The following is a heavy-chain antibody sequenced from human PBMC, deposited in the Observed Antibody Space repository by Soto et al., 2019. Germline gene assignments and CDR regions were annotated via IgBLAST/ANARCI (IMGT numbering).Heavy chain of an antibody. CDR3: TRHLQLTMVRGVIIPHTDV. D-gene: IGHD3-10*01. J-gene: IGHJ6*03. V-gene: IGHV3-73*01. CDR2: IRSKANSYAT. CDR1: GFTFSGSA. Sequence: EVQLVESGGGLVQPGGSLKLSCAASGFTFSGSAMHWVRQASGKGLEWVGRIRSKANSYATAYAASVKGRFTISRDDSKNTAYLQMNSLKTEDTAVYYCTRHLQLTMVRGVIIPHTDVWGKGTTVTVSS.